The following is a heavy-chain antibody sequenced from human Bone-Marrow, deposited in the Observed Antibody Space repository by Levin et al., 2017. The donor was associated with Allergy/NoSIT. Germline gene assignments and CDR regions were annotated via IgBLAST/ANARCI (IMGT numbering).Heavy chain of an antibody. CDR2: IYYSGST. D-gene: IGHD5-18*01. CDR1: GGSISSGDYY. J-gene: IGHJ3*02. V-gene: IGHV4-30-4*01. Sequence: SETLSLTCTVSGGSISSGDYYWSWIRQPPGKGLEWIGYIYYSGSTYYNPSLKSRVTISVDTSKNQFSLKLSSVTAADTAVYYCARGNPYSYYAFDIWGQGTMVTVSS. CDR3: ARGNPYSYYAFDI.